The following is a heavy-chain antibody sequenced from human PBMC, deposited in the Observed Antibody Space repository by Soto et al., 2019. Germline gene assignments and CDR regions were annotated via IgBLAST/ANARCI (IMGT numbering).Heavy chain of an antibody. Sequence: PGGSLGLSCASSGFTFRSYSMNCFRQAPGNGLDWFSSISSSSSYIYYADSVKGRFTISRDNAKNSLYLQMNSLRAEDTAVYYCARFLGYCSSTSCYPYYYYGMDVWAKGPRSPSP. J-gene: IGHJ6*02. D-gene: IGHD2-2*01. CDR2: ISSSSSYI. CDR3: ARFLGYCSSTSCYPYYYYGMDV. CDR1: GFTFRSYS. V-gene: IGHV3-21*01.